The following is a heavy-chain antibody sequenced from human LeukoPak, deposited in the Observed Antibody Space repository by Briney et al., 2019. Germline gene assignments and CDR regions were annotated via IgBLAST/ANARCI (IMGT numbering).Heavy chain of an antibody. V-gene: IGHV3-48*03. J-gene: IGHJ4*02. CDR2: ISSSGKTI. D-gene: IGHD2-21*02. CDR1: GFIISSYE. CDR3: ASGAYCGGDCYSYY. Sequence: GGSLRLSCAASGFIISSYEMNWVRQAPGKGLEWVSYISSSGKTIYYADSVKGRFTISRDNAKNSLYLQMNSLRAENTAVYYCASGAYCGGDCYSYYWGQGTLVTVSS.